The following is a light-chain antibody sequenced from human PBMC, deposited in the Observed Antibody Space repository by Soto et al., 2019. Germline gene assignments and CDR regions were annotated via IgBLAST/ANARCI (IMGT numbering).Light chain of an antibody. J-gene: IGKJ5*01. V-gene: IGKV1-33*01. CDR1: QDISNY. CDR3: QHYVNLPLT. CDR2: DAS. Sequence: DIQMTQSPSSLSASVGDRVTITCQASQDISNYLNWYQQKPGKAPKLLIYDASNLETGVPSRFSGSGSGTDFTFTISSLQPEDVATYYCQHYVNLPLTFGQGTRLEMK.